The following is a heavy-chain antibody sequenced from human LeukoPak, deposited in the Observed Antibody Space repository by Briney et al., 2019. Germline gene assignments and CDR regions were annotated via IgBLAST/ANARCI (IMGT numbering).Heavy chain of an antibody. CDR1: GFTFSSYA. D-gene: IGHD3-10*01. J-gene: IGHJ6*02. V-gene: IGHV3-30-3*01. Sequence: GGSLGLSCAASGFTFSSYAMHWVRQAPGKGLEWVAVISYDGSNKYYADSVKGRFTISRDNSKNTLYLQMNSLRAEDTAVYYCARELKFTMVRGPRAYYYGMDVWGQGTTVTVSS. CDR3: ARELKFTMVRGPRAYYYGMDV. CDR2: ISYDGSNK.